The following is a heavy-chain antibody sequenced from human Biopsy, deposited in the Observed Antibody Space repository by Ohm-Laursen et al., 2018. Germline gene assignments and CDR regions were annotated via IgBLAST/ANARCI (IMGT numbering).Heavy chain of an antibody. CDR2: IYYSGST. CDR3: ARATNSTGWPYYYFYGMDV. CDR1: GDSIGTFY. Sequence: SDTLSLTCTVSGDSIGTFYWNWIRQSPGKGLEWIGYIYYSGSTNYNPSPKSRVTISVDTSKNQFSLRLNSVTAADTVVYYCARATNSTGWPYYYFYGMDVWGQGTTVTVSS. J-gene: IGHJ6*02. D-gene: IGHD2/OR15-2a*01. V-gene: IGHV4-59*07.